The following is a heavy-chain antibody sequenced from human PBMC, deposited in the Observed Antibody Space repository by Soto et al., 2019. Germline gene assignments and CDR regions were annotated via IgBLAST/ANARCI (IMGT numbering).Heavy chain of an antibody. V-gene: IGHV3-30*18. J-gene: IGHJ6*02. Sequence: GASVKVSCAASGFTFSSYGMHWVRQAPGKGLEWVAVISYDGSNKYYADSVKGRFTISRDNSKNTLYLQMNSLRAEDTAVYYCAKDRVLKAAAGNFGMDVWGQGTTVTVSS. D-gene: IGHD6-13*01. CDR2: ISYDGSNK. CDR3: AKDRVLKAAAGNFGMDV. CDR1: GFTFSSYG.